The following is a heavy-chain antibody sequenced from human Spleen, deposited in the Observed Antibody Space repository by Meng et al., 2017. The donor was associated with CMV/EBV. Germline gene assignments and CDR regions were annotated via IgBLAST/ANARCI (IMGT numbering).Heavy chain of an antibody. CDR1: GDTFTNYG. CDR2: ILPILGIA. CDR3: ARGKYNWAPEWFDP. Sequence: SGDTFTNYGITWVRQAPGQGLEWMGGILPILGIANYAPKFQGKVTITADKSTTTVYMELNSLTSEDAAVYYRARGKYNWAPEWFDPWGQGTLVTVSS. V-gene: IGHV1-69*10. D-gene: IGHD1-1*01. J-gene: IGHJ5*02.